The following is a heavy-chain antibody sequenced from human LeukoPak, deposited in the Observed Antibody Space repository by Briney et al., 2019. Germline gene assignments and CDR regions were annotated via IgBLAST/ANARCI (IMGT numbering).Heavy chain of an antibody. J-gene: IGHJ4*02. CDR2: NSGYSGDT. CDR3: ARDKGWKNTGDYVFDS. D-gene: IGHD3-16*01. V-gene: IGHV1-18*01. CDR1: GCTFTNYG. Sequence: ASVKVSCKASGCTFTNYGVTWVRLAPGQGPEWLGWNSGYSGDTYYAQKFQGRVTMTTETSTSTAYMELRSLQPDDTAVYYCARDKGWKNTGDYVFDSWGQGTLVTVSS.